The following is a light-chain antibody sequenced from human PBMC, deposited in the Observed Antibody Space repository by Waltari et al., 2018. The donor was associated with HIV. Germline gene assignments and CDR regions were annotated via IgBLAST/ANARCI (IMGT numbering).Light chain of an antibody. V-gene: IGKV1-39*01. CDR1: QSIITY. J-gene: IGKJ4*01. Sequence: DIQMTQSPSSLSASVGDRVTITCRASQSIITYLNWYQQRPGRAPKLLIYATSTLQTGVTSRFSGTGSGTDFTLAISSLQPEDSATYYCQQSHDIPPTFGGGTKVEIK. CDR3: QQSHDIPPT. CDR2: ATS.